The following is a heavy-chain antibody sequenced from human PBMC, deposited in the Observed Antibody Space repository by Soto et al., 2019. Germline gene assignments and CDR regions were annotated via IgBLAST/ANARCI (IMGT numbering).Heavy chain of an antibody. V-gene: IGHV4-34*01. Sequence: SETLSLTCTVSGGSISSYYWSWIRQPPGKGLEWIGEINHSGSTNYTPSLKSRATISVDTSKNQFSLKLSSVTAADTAVYYCAVVRYYALGYWGQGTLVTVSS. J-gene: IGHJ4*02. D-gene: IGHD2-2*01. CDR2: INHSGST. CDR1: GGSISSYY. CDR3: AVVRYYALGY.